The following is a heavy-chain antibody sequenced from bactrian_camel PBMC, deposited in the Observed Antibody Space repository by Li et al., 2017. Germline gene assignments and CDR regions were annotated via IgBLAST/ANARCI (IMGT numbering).Heavy chain of an antibody. Sequence: HVQLVESGGGSVQAGGSLRLSCEISGYTTTLRRSVGWFRQAPGKEREGVAAVSPGGVSSVYAGSVKGRFTASLNAVTNTLYLQMNGLRPEDTAMYYCAADTGGMVYNIFAAHQYEYWGQGTQVTVS. CDR3: AADTGGMVYNIFAAHQYEY. D-gene: IGHD2*01. J-gene: IGHJ4*01. CDR2: VSPGGVSS. CDR1: GYTTTLRRS. V-gene: IGHV3-3*01.